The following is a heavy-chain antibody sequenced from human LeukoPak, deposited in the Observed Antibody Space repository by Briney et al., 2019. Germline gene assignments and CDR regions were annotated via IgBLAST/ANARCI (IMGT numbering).Heavy chain of an antibody. CDR2: IYPGDSDT. CDR3: ARRPSYDFWSGYYGVDGLDV. J-gene: IGHJ3*01. D-gene: IGHD3-3*01. Sequence: GESLKISCKGSGYSFTSYWIGWVRQMPGKGLEWMGIIYPGDSDTRYSPSFQGQVTISADKSISTAYLQWSSLRASDTAMYYCARRPSYDFWSGYYGVDGLDVWGQGTMVTVSS. V-gene: IGHV5-51*01. CDR1: GYSFTSYW.